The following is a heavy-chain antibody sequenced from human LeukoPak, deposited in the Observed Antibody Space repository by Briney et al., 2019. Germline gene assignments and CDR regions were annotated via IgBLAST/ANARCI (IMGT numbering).Heavy chain of an antibody. CDR3: ASSAVWLNWFDP. J-gene: IGHJ5*02. D-gene: IGHD3-16*01. CDR1: GGSISSSSYY. Sequence: SETLSLTCTVSGGSISSSSYYWGWIRQPPGKGLEWIGSIYYSGSTYYNPSLKSRVTISVDTSKNQFSLKLSSVTAADTAVYYCASSAVWLNWFDPWGQGTLVTVSS. CDR2: IYYSGST. V-gene: IGHV4-39*01.